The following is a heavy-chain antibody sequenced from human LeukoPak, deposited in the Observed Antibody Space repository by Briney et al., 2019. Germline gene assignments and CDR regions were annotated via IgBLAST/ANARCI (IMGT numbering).Heavy chain of an antibody. CDR2: ISSSSSYI. J-gene: IGHJ4*02. Sequence: GGSLRLSCAASGSTFSSYSMNWVRQAPGKGREWGSSISSSSSYIYYANSVKGGFTISRDNAKNSLYLQMNSLRAEDTAVYYCARDNCGDWNYFDYWGQGTLVTVSS. V-gene: IGHV3-21*01. CDR1: GSTFSSYS. CDR3: ARDNCGDWNYFDY. D-gene: IGHD4-17*01.